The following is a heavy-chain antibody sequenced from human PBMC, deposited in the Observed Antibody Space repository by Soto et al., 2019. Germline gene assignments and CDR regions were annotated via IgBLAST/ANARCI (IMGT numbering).Heavy chain of an antibody. V-gene: IGHV3-23*01. CDR2: IRGSGDSA. CDR1: GITFRSYS. CDR3: AKSYGDHYYYYGMNV. D-gene: IGHD4-17*01. Sequence: PGGPLSLSYTSSGITFRSYSMTWISQTEGKGLEWVSTIRGSGDSAYYADSVKGRFTISRDNDKSTLYLQMNSLRAEDTAIYYCAKSYGDHYYYYGMNVWGQGTKVTVSS. J-gene: IGHJ6*02.